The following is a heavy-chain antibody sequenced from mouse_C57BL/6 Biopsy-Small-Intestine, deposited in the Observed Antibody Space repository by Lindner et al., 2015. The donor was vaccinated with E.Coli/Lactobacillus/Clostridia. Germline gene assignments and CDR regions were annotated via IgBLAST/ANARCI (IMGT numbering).Heavy chain of an antibody. J-gene: IGHJ4*01. V-gene: IGHV1S26*01. CDR1: GYIFRSYG. D-gene: IGHD1-1*01. CDR2: ISPYNGHT. Sequence: SVKVSCKASGYIFRSYGVTWVRQAPGQGLEWMGWISPYNGHTNYAQKLQDRVTMTTDTSTSTAYMELRSLRSDDTAIYYCARDRGVIGTTVQTMYWGQGTRVTVSS. CDR3: ARDRGVIGTTVQTMY.